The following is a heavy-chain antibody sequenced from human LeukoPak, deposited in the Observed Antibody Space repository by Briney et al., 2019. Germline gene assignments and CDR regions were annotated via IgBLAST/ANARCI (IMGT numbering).Heavy chain of an antibody. Sequence: ASVKVSCKASGYTFTTYDLNWVRQAPGQGLEWMGWMNPNSGNTGYAQKFQGRVTMTRNISITTAYMELSNLTSEDTAVYYCARRIRGAPTDYWGQGTLVTVSS. D-gene: IGHD3-10*01. J-gene: IGHJ4*02. CDR2: MNPNSGNT. V-gene: IGHV1-8*01. CDR3: ARRIRGAPTDY. CDR1: GYTFTTYD.